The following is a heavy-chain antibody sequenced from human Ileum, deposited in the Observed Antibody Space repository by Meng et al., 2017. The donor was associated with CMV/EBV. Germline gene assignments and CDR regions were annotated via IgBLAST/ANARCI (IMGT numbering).Heavy chain of an antibody. V-gene: IGHV4-34*01. CDR3: ARRSGSYRLTYWFDP. D-gene: IGHD1-26*01. CDR2: IDHVGAT. Sequence: GSLRLSCALSGGSFIGYSWSWIRQPPGKGPEWIGDIDHVGATNYNPSLKSRVTISVDTSKNEFSLSLTSVTATDTAVYYCARRSGSYRLTYWFDPWGQGTL. J-gene: IGHJ5*02. CDR1: GGSFIGYS.